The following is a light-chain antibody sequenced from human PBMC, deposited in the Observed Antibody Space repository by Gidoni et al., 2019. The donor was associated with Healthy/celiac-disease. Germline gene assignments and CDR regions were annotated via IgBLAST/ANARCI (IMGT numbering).Light chain of an antibody. V-gene: IGKV4-1*01. CDR3: QQYYSTPWT. J-gene: IGKJ1*01. CDR1: QRVLYSSNNKNY. Sequence: DIVMTQSPDSLAVSLGARATIHCKSSQRVLYSSNNKNYLAWYQQKPGQPPNLLIYGASTRESGVPDRFSGSGSGTDFTLTISSLQAEDVAVYYCQQYYSTPWTFGQGTKVEIK. CDR2: GAS.